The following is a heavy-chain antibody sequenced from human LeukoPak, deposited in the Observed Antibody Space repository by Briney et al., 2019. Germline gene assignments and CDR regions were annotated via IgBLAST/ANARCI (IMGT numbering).Heavy chain of an antibody. CDR1: GGSISSYY. V-gene: IGHV4-59*01. D-gene: IGHD6-6*01. Sequence: SETLSLTCTVSGGSISSYYWSWIRQPPGKGLEWIGYIYYSGSTNYNPSLKSRVTISVDTSKNQFSPKLSSVTAADTAVYYCARAGAARPTRVDYWGQGTLVTVSS. J-gene: IGHJ4*02. CDR2: IYYSGST. CDR3: ARAGAARPTRVDY.